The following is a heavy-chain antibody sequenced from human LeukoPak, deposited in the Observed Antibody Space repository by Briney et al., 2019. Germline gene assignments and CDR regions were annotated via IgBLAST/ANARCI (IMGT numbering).Heavy chain of an antibody. CDR3: ARDIIDSSGYYAGWFDP. Sequence: SETLSLTSTVSGGSISSYYWSWIRQPPGKGLEWIGYIYYSGSTNYNPSLKSRVTISVDTSKNQFSLKLSSVTAADTAVYYCARDIIDSSGYYAGWFDPWGQGTLVTVSS. D-gene: IGHD3-22*01. CDR1: GGSISSYY. CDR2: IYYSGST. J-gene: IGHJ5*02. V-gene: IGHV4-59*01.